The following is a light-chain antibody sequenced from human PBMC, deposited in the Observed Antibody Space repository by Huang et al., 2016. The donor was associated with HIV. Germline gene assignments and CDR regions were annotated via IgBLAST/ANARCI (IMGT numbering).Light chain of an antibody. CDR1: QSISTY. J-gene: IGKJ4*01. CDR2: GAS. Sequence: ESVLTQSPGTLSLSPGERATLSCTATQSISTYLAWYQRKPGQAPRLLSYGASIRATGIPDRFSGSGSGTDFSLTISRLEPEDFVVYYCQQYGRTPPTFGGGTKVEIK. CDR3: QQYGRTPPT. V-gene: IGKV3-20*01.